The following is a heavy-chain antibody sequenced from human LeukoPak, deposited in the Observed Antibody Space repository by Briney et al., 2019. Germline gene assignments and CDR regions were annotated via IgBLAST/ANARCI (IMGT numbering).Heavy chain of an antibody. CDR3: ARSKTPDSSGYYSPFDY. J-gene: IGHJ4*02. Sequence: SETLSLTCTVSGGSISSYYWSWIRQPAGKGLEWIGRIYTSGSTNYNPSLKSRVTMSVDTSKNQFSLKLSSVTAADTAVYYCARSKTPDSSGYYSPFDYWGQGTLVTVSS. D-gene: IGHD3-22*01. CDR2: IYTSGST. CDR1: GGSISSYY. V-gene: IGHV4-4*07.